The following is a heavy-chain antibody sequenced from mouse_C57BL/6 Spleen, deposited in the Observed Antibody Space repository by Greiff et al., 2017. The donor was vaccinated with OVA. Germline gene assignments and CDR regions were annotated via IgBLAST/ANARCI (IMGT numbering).Heavy chain of an antibody. CDR1: GFTFSSYT. J-gene: IGHJ1*03. Sequence: EVKLVESGGGLVKPGGSLKLSCAASGFTFSSYTMSWVRQTPEKRLEWVATISGGGGNTYYPDSVKGRFTISRDNAKNTLYLQMSSLRSEDTALYDCARQGIYYGYDKYFDVWGTGTTVTVSS. D-gene: IGHD2-2*01. CDR2: ISGGGGNT. V-gene: IGHV5-9*01. CDR3: ARQGIYYGYDKYFDV.